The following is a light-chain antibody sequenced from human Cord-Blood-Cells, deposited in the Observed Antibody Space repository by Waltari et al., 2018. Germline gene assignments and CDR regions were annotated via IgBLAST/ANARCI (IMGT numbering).Light chain of an antibody. CDR3: QQYNNWRFT. V-gene: IGKV3-15*01. J-gene: IGKJ3*01. Sequence: EIVMTQSPATLSVSPGERATLSCRASQSVSSNLAWYQQKPGQAPRLLIYCASTRATGIPARFSGSGSGTEFTLTISSLQSEDFAVYYCQQYNNWRFTFGPGTKVDIK. CDR1: QSVSSN. CDR2: CAS.